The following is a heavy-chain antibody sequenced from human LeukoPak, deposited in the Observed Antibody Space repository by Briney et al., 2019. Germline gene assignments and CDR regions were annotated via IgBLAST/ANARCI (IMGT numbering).Heavy chain of an antibody. J-gene: IGHJ3*02. CDR2: INPNSGGT. CDR3: ARGGSGWPDRDAFDI. D-gene: IGHD6-19*01. Sequence: ASVKVSCKASGYTFTGYYVHWVRQAPGQGLEWMGWINPNSGGTNYAQKFQGWVTMTRDTSISTAYMELSRLRSDDTAVYYCARGGSGWPDRDAFDIWGQGTMVTVSS. V-gene: IGHV1-2*04. CDR1: GYTFTGYY.